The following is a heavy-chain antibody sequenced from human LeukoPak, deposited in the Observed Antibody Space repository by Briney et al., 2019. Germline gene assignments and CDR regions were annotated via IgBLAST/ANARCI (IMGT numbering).Heavy chain of an antibody. D-gene: IGHD3-10*02. CDR3: AELGITMIGGV. CDR2: ISSSSSYI. J-gene: IGHJ6*03. CDR1: GFTFSSYS. Sequence: GGSLRLSCAASGFTFSSYSMDWVRQAPGKGPEWVSSISSSSSYIYYADSVKGRFTISRDNSKNSLYLQMNSLRAEDTAVYYCAELGITMIGGVWGKGTTVTISS. V-gene: IGHV3-21*01.